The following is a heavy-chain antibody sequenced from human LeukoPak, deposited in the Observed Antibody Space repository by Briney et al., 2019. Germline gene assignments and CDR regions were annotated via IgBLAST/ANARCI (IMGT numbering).Heavy chain of an antibody. Sequence: PGGSLRLSCAASGFTFSNAWMSWVRQAPGKGLEWVANIKQDGSEKYYVDSVKGRFTISRDNAKNSLYLQMNSLRAEDTAVYYCARGGFEYWGQGTLVTVAS. CDR1: GFTFSNAW. CDR2: IKQDGSEK. CDR3: ARGGFEY. V-gene: IGHV3-7*01. J-gene: IGHJ4*02.